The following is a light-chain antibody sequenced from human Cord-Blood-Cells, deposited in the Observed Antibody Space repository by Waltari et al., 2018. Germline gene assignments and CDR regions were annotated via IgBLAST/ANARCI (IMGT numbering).Light chain of an antibody. CDR2: ENK. J-gene: IGLJ3*02. CDR1: SSNIGNNY. V-gene: IGLV1-51*02. CDR3: GTWDSSLSVWV. Sequence: QSVLMQPPSVSAAPGQKVTISCSGSSSNIGNNYVSCYQQPPGTAPKLLIYENKKRPSGIPDRFAGSKSGTSATLGITGLQTGDEADYYCGTWDSSLSVWVFGGGTKLTVL.